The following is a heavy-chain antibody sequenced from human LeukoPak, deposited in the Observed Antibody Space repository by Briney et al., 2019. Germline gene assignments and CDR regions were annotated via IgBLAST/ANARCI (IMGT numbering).Heavy chain of an antibody. CDR3: ARGGGLRYNSGWYWYFDY. J-gene: IGHJ4*02. D-gene: IGHD6-19*01. CDR1: GGSISSYY. V-gene: IGHV4-59*01. CDR2: IYYSGST. Sequence: SSETLSLTCTVSGGSISSYYWSWFRQPPGKGLEYIGYIYYSGSTNYNPSLKSRVTISVDTSKNHFSLKLSSVTAADTAVYYCARGGGLRYNSGWYWYFDYWGQGTLVTVSS.